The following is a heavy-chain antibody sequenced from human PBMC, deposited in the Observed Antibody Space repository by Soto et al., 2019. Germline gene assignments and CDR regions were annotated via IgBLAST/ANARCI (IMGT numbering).Heavy chain of an antibody. CDR1: GFTFDDYA. D-gene: IGHD3-22*01. CDR3: AKDEGTYYYDSSGYDY. J-gene: IGHJ4*02. CDR2: ISWDGGST. Sequence: GSLRLSCAASGFTFDDYAMHWVRQAPGKGLEWVSLISWDGGSTYYADSVKGRFTISRDNSKNSLYLQMNSLRAEDTALYYCAKDEGTYYYDSSGYDYWGQGTLVTVSS. V-gene: IGHV3-43D*03.